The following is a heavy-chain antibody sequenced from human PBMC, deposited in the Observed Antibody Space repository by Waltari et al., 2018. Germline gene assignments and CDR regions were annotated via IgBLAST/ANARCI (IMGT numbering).Heavy chain of an antibody. Sequence: QVQLQESGPGLVKPSGTLSLTCGVSGDSMSGNYWWSWVRQPPGKGLEWIGQVHRSGSTTYHPPLARRVTVSIDTFNSQFSLEVTSAPAADTALYFCARDRGRGLYLDSWGRGILVTVSP. J-gene: IGHJ4*02. CDR1: GDSMSGNYW. D-gene: IGHD2-15*01. CDR2: VHRSGST. CDR3: ARDRGRGLYLDS. V-gene: IGHV4-4*02.